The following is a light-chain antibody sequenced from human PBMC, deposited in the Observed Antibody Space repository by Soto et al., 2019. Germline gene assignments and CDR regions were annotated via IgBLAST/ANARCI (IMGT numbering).Light chain of an antibody. J-gene: IGKJ5*01. Sequence: EIVITQSPATLSVSPGETASLSCRASQSAGNFLAWYQQKHGPAPRLLIYYISTRATGIPARFSGSGSGTELTITINSLKSEDSEVDYCQQQNQWPITFGQGTRLEIK. CDR2: YIS. CDR3: QQQNQWPIT. V-gene: IGKV3D-15*01. CDR1: QSAGNF.